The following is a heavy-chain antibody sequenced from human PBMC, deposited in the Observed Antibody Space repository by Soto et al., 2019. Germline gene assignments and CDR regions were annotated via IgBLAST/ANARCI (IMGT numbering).Heavy chain of an antibody. Sequence: EVQLVESGGDLVQPGGSLRLSCAVSGFTLSDHYIDWVRQAPGKGLEWVGRSRNKANGYTTDYAASVKGRFTISRDDSKNSVCLQMNSLTTDDTAVYYCIRVLKVGGWTQFDSWGQGTLVTVSS. CDR3: IRVLKVGGWTQFDS. J-gene: IGHJ4*02. D-gene: IGHD1-26*01. CDR1: GFTLSDHY. V-gene: IGHV3-72*01. CDR2: SRNKANGYTT.